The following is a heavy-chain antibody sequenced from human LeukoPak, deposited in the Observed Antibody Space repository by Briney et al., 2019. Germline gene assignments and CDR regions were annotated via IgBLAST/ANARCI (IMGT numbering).Heavy chain of an antibody. J-gene: IGHJ4*02. CDR2: ISAYSGNT. Sequence: EASVKVSCKASGYTFTSYGISWVRQAPGQGLEWMGWISAYSGNTNYAQKLQGRVTMTTDTSTSTAYMELRSLRSDDTAVYYCARDRGWLQFPYYFDYWGQGTLVTVSS. V-gene: IGHV1-18*01. D-gene: IGHD5-24*01. CDR3: ARDRGWLQFPYYFDY. CDR1: GYTFTSYG.